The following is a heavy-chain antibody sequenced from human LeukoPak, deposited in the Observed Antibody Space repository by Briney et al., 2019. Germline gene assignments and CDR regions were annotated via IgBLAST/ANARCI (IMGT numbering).Heavy chain of an antibody. D-gene: IGHD6-13*01. V-gene: IGHV3-48*01. CDR2: ISSSSSTI. J-gene: IGHJ4*02. CDR1: GFTFSSYS. CDR3: ARTTGIAGGGIDY. Sequence: GGSLRLSYAASGFTFSSYSMNWVRQAPGKGLEWVSYISSSSSTIYYADSVKGRFTISRDNAKNSLYLQMNSLRAEDTAAYYCARTTGIAGGGIDYWGQGTLVTVSS.